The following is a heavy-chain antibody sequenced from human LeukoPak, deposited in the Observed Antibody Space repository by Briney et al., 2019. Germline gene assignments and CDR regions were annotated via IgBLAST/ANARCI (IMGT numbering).Heavy chain of an antibody. V-gene: IGHV3-74*01. CDR2: INTDGSST. CDR1: GFTFSSYW. J-gene: IGHJ4*02. CDR3: ARESRQWLVLGGVDY. D-gene: IGHD6-19*01. Sequence: GGSLRLSCAASGFTFSSYWMHWVRHAPGKGLVWVSRINTDGSSTSYADSVKGRFTISRDNAKNTLYLQMNSLRAEDTAVYYCARESRQWLVLGGVDYWGQGTLVTVSS.